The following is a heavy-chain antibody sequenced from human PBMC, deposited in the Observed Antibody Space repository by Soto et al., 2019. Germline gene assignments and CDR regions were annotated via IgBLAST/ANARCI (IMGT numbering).Heavy chain of an antibody. J-gene: IGHJ5*01. D-gene: IGHD2-2*01. Sequence: QVKLQESGPGLVKPSQTLSLTCTVSGGSISDDSYWSWIRQTPGKGLEWIGYIYHTGNTYYNPSLRSRVSRSVDKSQSQFALKLISVTAADTAIYFCARDEYQLLSSVSWFDSWGQGTLVTVSS. CDR2: IYHTGNT. CDR1: GGSISDDSY. CDR3: ARDEYQLLSSVSWFDS. V-gene: IGHV4-30-4*01.